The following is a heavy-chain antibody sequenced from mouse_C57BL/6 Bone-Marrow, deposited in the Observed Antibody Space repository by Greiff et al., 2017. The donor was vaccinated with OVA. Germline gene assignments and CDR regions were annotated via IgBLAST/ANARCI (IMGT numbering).Heavy chain of an antibody. J-gene: IGHJ4*01. CDR1: GFSLSTSGMG. V-gene: IGHV8-12*01. CDR2: IYWDDDK. D-gene: IGHD2-3*01. CDR3: ARSGYYPYYYAMDY. Sequence: QVTLKECGPGILQSSQTLSLTCSFSGFSLSTSGMGVSWIRQPSGKGLEWLAHIYWDDDKRYNPSLKSRLTISKDTSRNQVFLKITSVDTADTATYYCARSGYYPYYYAMDYWGQGTSVTVSS.